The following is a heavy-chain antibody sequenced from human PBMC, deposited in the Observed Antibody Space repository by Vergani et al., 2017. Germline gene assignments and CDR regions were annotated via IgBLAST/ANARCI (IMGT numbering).Heavy chain of an antibody. CDR3: ARAVWGDSSGWYNY. V-gene: IGHV4-34*01. Sequence: QVQLQQWGAGLLKPSETLSLTCAVYGGSFSGYYWSWIRQPPGKGLEWIGEINHSGSTNDNPSLKSRVTISVDKSKNQFSLKLSSVTAADTAVYYCARAVWGDSSGWYNYWGQGILVTVSS. D-gene: IGHD6-19*01. J-gene: IGHJ4*02. CDR1: GGSFSGYY. CDR2: INHSGST.